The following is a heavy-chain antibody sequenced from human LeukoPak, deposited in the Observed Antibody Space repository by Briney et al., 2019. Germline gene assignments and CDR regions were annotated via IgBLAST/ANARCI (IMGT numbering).Heavy chain of an antibody. J-gene: IGHJ4*02. Sequence: PGGSLRLSCAASGFTFISYAMSWVRQAPGKGLEWVSSISGSGGRTSYADSAQGRFTISRDNSKNTPYLELNSLRAEDAAVYFCAMAVIGSGWTLDYWGQGTLVTVS. V-gene: IGHV3-23*01. CDR1: GFTFISYA. CDR3: AMAVIGSGWTLDY. D-gene: IGHD6-19*01. CDR2: ISGSGGRT.